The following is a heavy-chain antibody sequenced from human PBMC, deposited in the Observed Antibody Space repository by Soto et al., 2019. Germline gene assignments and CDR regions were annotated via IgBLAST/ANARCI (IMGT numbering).Heavy chain of an antibody. CDR3: STGIAAEGWFDP. V-gene: IGHV4-31*03. CDR2: IYYSGST. CDR1: GGSISSGGYY. J-gene: IGHJ5*02. D-gene: IGHD6-13*01. Sequence: SETLSLTCTVSGGSISSGGYYWSWIRQHPGKGLEWIGYIYYSGSTYYNPSLKSRVTISVDTSKNQFSLKLSSVTAADTAVYYCSTGIAAEGWFDPWGQGTLVTSPQ.